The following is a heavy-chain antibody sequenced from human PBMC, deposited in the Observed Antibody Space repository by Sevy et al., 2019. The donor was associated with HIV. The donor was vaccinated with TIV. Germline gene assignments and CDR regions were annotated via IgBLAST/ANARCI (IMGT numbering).Heavy chain of an antibody. CDR1: GFTFSSYA. D-gene: IGHD2-15*01. CDR3: ARDLVVVVAAPTYYYGMDV. Sequence: GGSLRLSCAASGFTFSSYAMHWVRQAPGKGLEWVAVISYDGSNKYYADSVKGRFTISRDNSKNTPYLQMNSLRAEDTAVYYCARDLVVVVAAPTYYYGMDVWGQGTTVTVSS. V-gene: IGHV3-30-3*01. J-gene: IGHJ6*02. CDR2: ISYDGSNK.